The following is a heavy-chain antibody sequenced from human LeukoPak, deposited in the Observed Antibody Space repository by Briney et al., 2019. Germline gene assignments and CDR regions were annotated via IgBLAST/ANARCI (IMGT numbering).Heavy chain of an antibody. CDR2: IKQDGSEK. J-gene: IGHJ4*02. CDR3: ARGGCSGGSCSKRLNKKFDY. D-gene: IGHD2-15*01. V-gene: IGHV3-7*01. Sequence: GSLRLSCAASGFTFSSYWMSWVRQAPGKGLEWVANIKQDGSEKYYVDSVKGRFTISRDNAKNSLYLQMNSLRAEDTAVYYCARGGCSGGSCSKRLNKKFDYWGQGTLVTVSS. CDR1: GFTFSSYW.